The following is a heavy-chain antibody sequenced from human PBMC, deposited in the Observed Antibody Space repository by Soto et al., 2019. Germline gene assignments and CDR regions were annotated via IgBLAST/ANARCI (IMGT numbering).Heavy chain of an antibody. D-gene: IGHD2-15*01. CDR3: AGGLDY. CDR1: GFTFSNYG. J-gene: IGHJ4*02. Sequence: VQLLESGGGLVQPGRSLRLSCAASGFTFSNYGMKWVRQAPGKGLEWVSGIDGIGSSTYYADSVKGRLTISRDNSKNTLFLQMNSLRAEDTALYYCAGGLDYWGQGTLVTVSS. CDR2: IDGIGSST. V-gene: IGHV3-23*01.